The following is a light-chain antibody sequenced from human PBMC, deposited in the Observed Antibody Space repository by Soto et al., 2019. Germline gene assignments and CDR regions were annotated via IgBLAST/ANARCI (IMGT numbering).Light chain of an antibody. Sequence: ETVMTQSPVTLSVSPGERATLSCRASQSVSRNLAWYQQKPGQPPRLLIYGASTRATGIPARFSGSGSGTEFTLTISSLQSEDFAVYSRQQYDNYPPYTFGQGTKLEMK. CDR1: QSVSRN. V-gene: IGKV3-15*01. CDR3: QQYDNYPPYT. J-gene: IGKJ2*01. CDR2: GAS.